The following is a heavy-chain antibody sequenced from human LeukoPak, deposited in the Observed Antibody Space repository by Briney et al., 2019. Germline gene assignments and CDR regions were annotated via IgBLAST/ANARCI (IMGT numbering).Heavy chain of an antibody. Sequence: GGSLRLSCAASGFTFSSYDIHWVRQATGKGLEWVSGIGTAGEIYYPGSAMGGVTISRENPKNSWYLQMNSLRAGDTALYYCARAAYSSTWYSRYLHLWGGGPLLPVPS. CDR2: IGTAGEI. CDR3: ARAAYSSTWYSRYLHL. CDR1: GFTFSSYD. V-gene: IGHV3-13*01. J-gene: IGHJ2*01. D-gene: IGHD6-13*01.